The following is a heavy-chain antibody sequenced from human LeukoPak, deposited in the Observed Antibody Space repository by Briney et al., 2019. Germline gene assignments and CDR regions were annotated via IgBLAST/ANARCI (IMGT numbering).Heavy chain of an antibody. CDR3: ARLSSSSTEYFQH. Sequence: SETLSLTCTVSGGSISSYYWSWIRQPPGKGLEWIGYIYYSGSTDYNPSLKSRVTISVDTSKNQFSLKLSSVTAADTAVYYCARLSSSSTEYFQHWGQGTLVTVSS. J-gene: IGHJ1*01. CDR2: IYYSGST. V-gene: IGHV4-59*08. D-gene: IGHD6-6*01. CDR1: GGSISSYY.